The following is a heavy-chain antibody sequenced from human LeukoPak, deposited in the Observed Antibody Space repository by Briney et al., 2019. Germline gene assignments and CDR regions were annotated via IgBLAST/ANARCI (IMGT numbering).Heavy chain of an antibody. CDR3: ARGYGSGSHNWFDP. V-gene: IGHV3-30*02. D-gene: IGHD3-10*01. Sequence: GGSLRLSCAASGFTFSRYGLHWVRQAPGKGLEWVTFIRDDGSTRYYADSVKGRFTVSRDNAKNSLYLQMNSLRAEDTAVYYCARGYGSGSHNWFDPWGQGTLVTVSS. J-gene: IGHJ5*02. CDR2: IRDDGSTR. CDR1: GFTFSRYG.